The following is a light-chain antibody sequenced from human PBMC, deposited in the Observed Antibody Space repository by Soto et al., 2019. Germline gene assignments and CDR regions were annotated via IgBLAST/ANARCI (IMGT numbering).Light chain of an antibody. Sequence: DIQMTQSPSTLSASVGDRVTITCRSSQSISGYLAWYQQKPGKAPKLLIYDASSLESGVPSRFSGSASGTEFTLTISSLQPDDFATYYCQQYNTYPWTFGQGTKGDIK. J-gene: IGKJ1*01. CDR2: DAS. V-gene: IGKV1-5*01. CDR3: QQYNTYPWT. CDR1: QSISGY.